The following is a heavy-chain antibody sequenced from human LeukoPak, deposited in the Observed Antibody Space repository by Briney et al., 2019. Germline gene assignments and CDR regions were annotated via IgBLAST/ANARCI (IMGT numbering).Heavy chain of an antibody. CDR1: GFSFSTLS. Sequence: GGSLRLSCAASGFSFSTLSMNWVRQAPGKGLEWVSSISTSSSYIYYADSVKGRFTISRDNSKNTLYLQMNSLGAEDTAVYYCARRAGAYSHPYDYWGQGTLVTVSS. CDR3: ARRAGAYSHPYDY. J-gene: IGHJ4*02. D-gene: IGHD4/OR15-4a*01. CDR2: ISTSSSYI. V-gene: IGHV3-21*04.